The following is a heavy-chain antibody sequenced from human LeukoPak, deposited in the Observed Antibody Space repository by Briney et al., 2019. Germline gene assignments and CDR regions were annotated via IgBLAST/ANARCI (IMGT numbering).Heavy chain of an antibody. Sequence: PSETLSLTCTVSGGSISSYYWSWIRQPPGKGLEWIGNIYYSGSTNYNPSLKSRVTISVDTSKNQFSLKLSSVTAADTAVYYCGRQEGRPVAAFRFDYWGQGTLVTVSS. V-gene: IGHV4-59*08. CDR1: GGSISSYY. CDR3: GRQEGRPVAAFRFDY. CDR2: IYYSGST. D-gene: IGHD6-19*01. J-gene: IGHJ4*02.